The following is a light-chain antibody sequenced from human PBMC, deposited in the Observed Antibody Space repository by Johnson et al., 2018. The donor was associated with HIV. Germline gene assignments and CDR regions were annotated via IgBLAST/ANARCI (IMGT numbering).Light chain of an antibody. CDR3: GTWDSRLNVYL. J-gene: IGLJ1*01. CDR2: DNN. Sequence: QSVLTQPPSVSAAPGQKVTISCSGSSSNIGNNYVSWYQQLPGTAPKLLIYDNNERPSGLPDRFSGSKSGTSATLDITGLQTGDEADYYCGTWDSRLNVYLFGPGTKVTVL. V-gene: IGLV1-51*01. CDR1: SSNIGNNY.